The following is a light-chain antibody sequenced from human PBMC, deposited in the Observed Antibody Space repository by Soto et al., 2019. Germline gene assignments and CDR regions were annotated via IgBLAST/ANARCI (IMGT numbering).Light chain of an antibody. CDR3: QHYGSSRT. CDR2: GTS. V-gene: IGKV3-20*01. CDR1: QSVSSNY. Sequence: ESVLTQSPGTLSLSPGARATLSCRASQSVSSNYLAWYQQKSGQAPRLLLYGTSSRATGIPERFSGSGSGTDFTLTISRLEPEDFAVYYCQHYGSSRTFGQGTKVDIK. J-gene: IGKJ1*01.